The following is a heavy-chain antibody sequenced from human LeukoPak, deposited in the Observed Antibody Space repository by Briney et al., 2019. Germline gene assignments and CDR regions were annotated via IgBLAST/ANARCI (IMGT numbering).Heavy chain of an antibody. CDR3: ARVERIAAAGYYFDY. D-gene: IGHD6-13*01. V-gene: IGHV4-59*01. CDR1: GGSISSYY. J-gene: IGHJ4*02. Sequence: SETLSLTCTVSGGSISSYYWSWLRQPPGKGLEWIGYIYYSGSTNYNPSLKSRVTISVDTSKNQFSLKLSSVTAADTAVYYCARVERIAAAGYYFDYWGQGTLVTVSS. CDR2: IYYSGST.